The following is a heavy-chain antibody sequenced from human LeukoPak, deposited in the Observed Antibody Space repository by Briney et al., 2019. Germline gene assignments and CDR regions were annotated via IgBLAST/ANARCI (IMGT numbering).Heavy chain of an antibody. J-gene: IGHJ3*02. CDR3: ARGSIVVVVAARCAFDI. CDR2: IIPIFGTA. D-gene: IGHD2-15*01. Sequence: SVKVSCKASGRTFSSYAISWVRQAPGQGLEWMGGIIPIFGTANYAQKFQGGVTITADKSTSTAYMELSSLRSEDTAVYYCARGSIVVVVAARCAFDIWGQGTMVTVSS. CDR1: GRTFSSYA. V-gene: IGHV1-69*06.